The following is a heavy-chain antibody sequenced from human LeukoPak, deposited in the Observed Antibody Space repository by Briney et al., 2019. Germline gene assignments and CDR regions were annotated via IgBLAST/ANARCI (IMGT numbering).Heavy chain of an antibody. CDR2: IYPGDSDT. J-gene: IGHJ5*02. D-gene: IGHD3-10*01. CDR3: ARRITMVRGVISGWFDP. CDR1: GYSFTNYW. Sequence: GESLKISCKGSGYSFTNYWIGWVRQMPGKGLEWMGIIYPGDSDTRYSPSFQGQVTISADKSISTAYLQWSSLKASDTAMYYCARRITMVRGVISGWFDPWGQGTLVTVSS. V-gene: IGHV5-51*01.